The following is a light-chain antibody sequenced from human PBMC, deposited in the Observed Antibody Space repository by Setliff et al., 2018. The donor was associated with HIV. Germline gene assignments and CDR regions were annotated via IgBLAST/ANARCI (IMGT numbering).Light chain of an antibody. J-gene: IGKJ4*01. CDR2: GAY. V-gene: IGKV3-20*01. Sequence: EIVLTQSPGALSLSPGQRVTLSCRASPSLGSNSLAWYQQRPGQTPRLLIYGAYSRANGIPDRFSGSGSGTDFTLTISRLEPEDFAVYYCQQYHRSPFTFGGGTKMDIK. CDR1: PSLGSNS. CDR3: QQYHRSPFT.